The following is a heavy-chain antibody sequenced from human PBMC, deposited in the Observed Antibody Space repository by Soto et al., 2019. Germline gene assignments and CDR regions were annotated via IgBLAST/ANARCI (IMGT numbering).Heavy chain of an antibody. J-gene: IGHJ6*02. V-gene: IGHV3-30-3*01. Sequence: PGGSLRLSCAASGFTFSSYAMHWVRQAPGKGLEWVAVISYDGSNKYYADSVKGRFTISRDNSKNTLYLQMNSLRAEDKAVYYRARDPSPQSYYYYYGMDVWGQGTTVTVSS. CDR2: ISYDGSNK. CDR3: ARDPSPQSYYYYYGMDV. D-gene: IGHD6-6*01. CDR1: GFTFSSYA.